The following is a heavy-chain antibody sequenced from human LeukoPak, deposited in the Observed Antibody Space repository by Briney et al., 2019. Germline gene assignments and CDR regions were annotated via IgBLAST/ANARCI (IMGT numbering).Heavy chain of an antibody. D-gene: IGHD1-26*01. V-gene: IGHV4-34*01. CDR3: ASMGAYSLSPND. Sequence: SETLSLTCAVYGESFSYYYWSWIRQPPGKGLEWIGEINHSGSTNYNPSLKSRVTISVDTSKNQFSLKLSSVTAADTAVYYCASMGAYSLSPNDWGQGTLVTVSS. CDR1: GESFSYYY. CDR2: INHSGST. J-gene: IGHJ4*02.